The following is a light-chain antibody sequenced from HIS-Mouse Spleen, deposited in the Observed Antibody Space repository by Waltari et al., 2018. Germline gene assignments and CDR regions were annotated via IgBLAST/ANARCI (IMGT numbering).Light chain of an antibody. V-gene: IGLV2-11*01. CDR2: AVS. J-gene: IGLJ2*01. CDR3: CSYAGSYTFVV. Sequence: QSALTQPRSVSGSPGQAVTISCTGTSSDVGGYNYVSWYQQHPGKAPKLMIYAVSKRPSGVPDRFSGAKSCNTASLTISGLQAEDEADYYCCSYAGSYTFVVFGGGTKLTVL. CDR1: SSDVGGYNY.